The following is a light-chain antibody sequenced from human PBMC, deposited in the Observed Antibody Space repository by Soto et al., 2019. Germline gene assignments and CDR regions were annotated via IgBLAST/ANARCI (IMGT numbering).Light chain of an antibody. V-gene: IGLV2-14*03. CDR1: SSDVGAYNY. J-gene: IGLJ1*01. CDR3: TSYTFINTYV. CDR2: DVY. Sequence: QSALTQPASVSGSPGQSITISCTGTSSDVGAYNYVSWYQQHPGKVPKLISYDVYNRPSGVSTRFSGSKSGNTASLTISGLQTEDEADYYCTSYTFINTYVFGTGTKVTVL.